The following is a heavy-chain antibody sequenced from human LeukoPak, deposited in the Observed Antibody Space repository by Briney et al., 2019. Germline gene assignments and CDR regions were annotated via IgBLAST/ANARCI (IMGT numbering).Heavy chain of an antibody. D-gene: IGHD3-3*01. CDR2: IKQDGSEK. Sequence: GGSLRLSCAASGFTFSSYWMSWVRQAPGKGLEWVANIKQDGSEKYYVDSVKGRFTISRDNAKNSLYLQMNSLRAEDTAVYYCATDTRPLKYHDFWSGYSASDYWGQGTLVTVSS. CDR1: GFTFSSYW. CDR3: ATDTRPLKYHDFWSGYSASDY. V-gene: IGHV3-7*03. J-gene: IGHJ4*02.